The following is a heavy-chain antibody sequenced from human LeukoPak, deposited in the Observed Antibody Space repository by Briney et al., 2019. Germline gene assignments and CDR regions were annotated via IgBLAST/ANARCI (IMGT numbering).Heavy chain of an antibody. CDR3: AKHENSGYYPTYYFDY. CDR1: GFTFSSYW. Sequence: GGSLRLSCAASGFTFSSYWMSWVRQAPGKGLEWVANIKQDGSEKYYVDSVKGRFTISRDNAKNSLYLQMNSLRAEDTAVYYCAKHENSGYYPTYYFDYWGQGTLVTVS. J-gene: IGHJ4*02. D-gene: IGHD3-22*01. V-gene: IGHV3-7*02. CDR2: IKQDGSEK.